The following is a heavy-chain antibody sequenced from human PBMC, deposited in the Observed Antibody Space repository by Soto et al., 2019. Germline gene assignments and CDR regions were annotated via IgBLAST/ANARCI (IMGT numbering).Heavy chain of an antibody. CDR2: ISGTSGGT. CDR1: GFTFRSYA. J-gene: IGHJ4*02. V-gene: IGHV3-23*01. D-gene: IGHD3-10*01. Sequence: EVRLLESGGALVQPGGSLRLSCAASGFTFRSYAMSWVRQAPGKGLQWVSVISGTSGGTYYADSVKGRFTISRDNSKNTVYLQMNSLRVEDTAIYYCAKDTWFGEFGDYWGQGTLVTVSS. CDR3: AKDTWFGEFGDY.